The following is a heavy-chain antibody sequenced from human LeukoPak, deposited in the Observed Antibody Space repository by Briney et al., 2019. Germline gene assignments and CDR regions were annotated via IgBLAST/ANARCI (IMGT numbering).Heavy chain of an antibody. CDR3: ARHSRDAVRPHYFDS. D-gene: IGHD5-24*01. CDR2: IFGGLNT. V-gene: IGHV3-66*04. Sequence: PGGSLRLSCAASGFMFYSYSMNWVRQAPGKGLEWVSVIFGGLNTFYADSVEGRFTISRDNSKNTVFFQMNSLRAEDTAVYYCARHSRDAVRPHYFDSWGQGTLVTVSS. J-gene: IGHJ4*02. CDR1: GFMFYSYS.